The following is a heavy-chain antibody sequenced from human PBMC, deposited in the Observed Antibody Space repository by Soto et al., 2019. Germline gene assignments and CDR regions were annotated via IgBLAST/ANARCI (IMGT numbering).Heavy chain of an antibody. V-gene: IGHV4-39*02. CDR3: ARERRRSYCGGFQH. J-gene: IGHJ1*01. Sequence: QLQLQESGPGLVKPSETLSLTCTVSGGSISSSSYYWGWIRQPPGKGLEWIGSIYYSGSTYYNPSLKSRVTXXVXTXXNTLSLKLSSLTAADTAVYYCARERRRSYCGGFQHWGQGTLVTVSS. D-gene: IGHD1-26*01. CDR1: GGSISSSSYY. CDR2: IYYSGST.